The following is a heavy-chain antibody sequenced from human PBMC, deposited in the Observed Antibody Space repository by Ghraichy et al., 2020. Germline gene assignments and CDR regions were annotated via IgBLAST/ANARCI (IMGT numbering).Heavy chain of an antibody. CDR3: ARAGYCSSTSCYHYYYYGMDV. Sequence: ASVKVSCKASGYTFTGYYMHWVRQAPGQGLEWMGWINPNSGGTNYAQKFQGWVTMTRDTSISTAYMELSRLRSDDTAVYYCARAGYCSSTSCYHYYYYGMDVWGQGTTVTVSS. CDR2: INPNSGGT. J-gene: IGHJ6*02. V-gene: IGHV1-2*04. D-gene: IGHD2-2*01. CDR1: GYTFTGYY.